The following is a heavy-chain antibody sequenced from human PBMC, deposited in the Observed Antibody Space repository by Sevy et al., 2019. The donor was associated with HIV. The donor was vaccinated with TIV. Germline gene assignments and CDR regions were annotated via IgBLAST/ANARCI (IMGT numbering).Heavy chain of an antibody. Sequence: GGSLRLSCAASGFTVSSNYMSWVRQAPGNGLEWVSVIYSGGSTYYADSVKGRFTISRDNSKNTLYLQMNSLRAEDTAVYYCARGRYDSSGYYRTTKYYFDYWGQGTLVTVSS. CDR1: GFTVSSNY. CDR3: ARGRYDSSGYYRTTKYYFDY. V-gene: IGHV3-53*01. D-gene: IGHD3-22*01. CDR2: IYSGGST. J-gene: IGHJ4*02.